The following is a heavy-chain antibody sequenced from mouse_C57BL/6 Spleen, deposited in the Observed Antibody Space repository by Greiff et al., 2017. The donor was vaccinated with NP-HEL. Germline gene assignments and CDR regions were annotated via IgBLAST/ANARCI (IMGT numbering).Heavy chain of an antibody. Sequence: QVQLQQPGAELVRPGTSVKLSCKASGYTFTSYWMHWVKQRPGQGLEWIGVIDPSDSYTNYNQKFKGKATLTVDTSSSTAYMQLSSLTFEDSAVYYCARKEHTAQATYYAMDYWGQGTSVTVSS. J-gene: IGHJ4*01. CDR3: ARKEHTAQATYYAMDY. V-gene: IGHV1-59*01. D-gene: IGHD3-2*02. CDR2: IDPSDSYT. CDR1: GYTFTSYW.